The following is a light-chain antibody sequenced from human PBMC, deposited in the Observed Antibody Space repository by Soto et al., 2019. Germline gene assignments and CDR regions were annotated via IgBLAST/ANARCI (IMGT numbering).Light chain of an antibody. CDR1: QSLVHSEGNTY. V-gene: IGKV2-24*01. CDR3: MQETQFPFT. Sequence: DIVMTHTPLSSPVTLGQPASISCRSGQSLVHSEGNTYLSWLQQRPGQPARLLIYKISNRFSGVTDRFNGSGAGTDFMLNISRVAAEDVGTSYCMQETQFPFTFGGGTKVEIK. J-gene: IGKJ4*02. CDR2: KIS.